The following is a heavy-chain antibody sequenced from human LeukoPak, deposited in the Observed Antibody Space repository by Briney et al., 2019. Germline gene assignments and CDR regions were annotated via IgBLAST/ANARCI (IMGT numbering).Heavy chain of an antibody. Sequence: GGSLRLSCAASGFTVSSNYMSWVRQAPGKGLEWVSVIYSGGSTYYADSVKGRFTISRDNSKNTLYLQMNSLRAEDTAVYYCASLSRGAEYFQHWGQGTLVTVSS. CDR2: IYSGGST. J-gene: IGHJ1*01. D-gene: IGHD3-22*01. CDR1: GFTVSSNY. V-gene: IGHV3-53*01. CDR3: ASLSRGAEYFQH.